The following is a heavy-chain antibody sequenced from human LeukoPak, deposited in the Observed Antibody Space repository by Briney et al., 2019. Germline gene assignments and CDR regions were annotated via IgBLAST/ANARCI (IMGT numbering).Heavy chain of an antibody. CDR3: ARGEPGGRYY. D-gene: IGHD3-10*01. CDR2: INNSGIT. CDR1: GGSFSTYY. J-gene: IGHJ4*02. V-gene: IGHV4-34*01. Sequence: SETLSLTCAVYGGSFSTYYWNWIRQPPGKGLEGIGEINNSGITNYNPSLKSRVIISVDTSKKQSSLRLTSVTAADAAVYYCARGEPGGRYYCGQGTLVTVSS.